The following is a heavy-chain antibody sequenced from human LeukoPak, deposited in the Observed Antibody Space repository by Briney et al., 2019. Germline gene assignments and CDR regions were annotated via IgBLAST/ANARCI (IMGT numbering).Heavy chain of an antibody. J-gene: IGHJ5*02. V-gene: IGHV5-51*01. Sequence: GESLKISCKGSGYSFSNYWIAWVRQMPGKGLEWMGIIYPVDSDTRYSPSFQGQVTISADKSISTAYLQWSSLKASDTAMYYCAKVPILTWNWFDPWGRGTLVTVFS. CDR3: AKVPILTWNWFDP. D-gene: IGHD3-9*01. CDR2: IYPVDSDT. CDR1: GYSFSNYW.